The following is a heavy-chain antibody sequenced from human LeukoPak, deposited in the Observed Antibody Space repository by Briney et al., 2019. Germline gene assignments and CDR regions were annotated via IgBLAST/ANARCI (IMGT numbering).Heavy chain of an antibody. V-gene: IGHV3-48*01. CDR1: GFTLSSYS. Sequence: PGGSLRLSCAASGFTLSSYSMNWVRQAPGKGLEWVSYISSNSRTIYYADSVKGRFTISRDNAKTSLYLQMNSLRAEDTAVYYCVSFFSASLHCWGQGTLVTVSS. J-gene: IGHJ4*02. CDR2: ISSNSRTI. D-gene: IGHD1-26*01. CDR3: VSFFSASLHC.